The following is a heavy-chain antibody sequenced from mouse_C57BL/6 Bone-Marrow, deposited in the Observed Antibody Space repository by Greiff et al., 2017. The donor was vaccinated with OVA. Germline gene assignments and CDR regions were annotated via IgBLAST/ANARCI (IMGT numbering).Heavy chain of an antibody. CDR2: IYPGGGYT. D-gene: IGHD2-1*01. J-gene: IGHJ4*01. CDR3: ARNGNYGDYAMDY. V-gene: IGHV1-63*01. Sequence: QVQLQQSGAELVRPGTSVKMSCKASGYTFTNYWIGWVKQRPGHGLEWIGDIYPGGGYTHYTAQFKGKATLTEDKSSSTAYMLVSSRTSEDSAIYYCARNGNYGDYAMDYWGQGTSVTVSS. CDR1: GYTFTNYW.